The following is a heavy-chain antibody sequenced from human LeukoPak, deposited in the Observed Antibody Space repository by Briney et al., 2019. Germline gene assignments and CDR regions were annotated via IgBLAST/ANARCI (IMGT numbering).Heavy chain of an antibody. CDR1: GGSISSSSYY. D-gene: IGHD2-2*01. CDR2: IYYSGST. CDR3: ARLEFVNIVVVPAAMHFDY. J-gene: IGHJ4*02. Sequence: SETLSLTCIVSGGSISSSSYYWGWIRQPPGKGLEWIGSIYYSGSTYYNPSLKSRVTISVDTSKNQFSLKLSSVTAADTAVYYCARLEFVNIVVVPAAMHFDYWGQGTLVTVSS. V-gene: IGHV4-39*01.